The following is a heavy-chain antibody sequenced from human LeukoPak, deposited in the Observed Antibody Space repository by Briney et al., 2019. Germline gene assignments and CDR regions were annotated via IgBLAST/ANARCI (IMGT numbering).Heavy chain of an antibody. CDR3: AKDGWELLGDARNDY. V-gene: IGHV3-23*01. J-gene: IGHJ4*02. Sequence: PGGALRLSCAASGFTFSSYAMSWVRQAAGKGVEWVSAISGSGGSRYYADSVKGRFTISRDNYKNTVYLEMNSLRAEDTAVYYCAKDGWELLGDARNDYWGQGTLVTVSS. CDR1: GFTFSSYA. D-gene: IGHD1-26*01. CDR2: ISGSGGSR.